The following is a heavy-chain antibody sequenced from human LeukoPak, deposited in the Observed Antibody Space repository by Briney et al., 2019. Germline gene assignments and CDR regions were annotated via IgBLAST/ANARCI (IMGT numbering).Heavy chain of an antibody. J-gene: IGHJ4*02. V-gene: IGHV4-59*01. CDR1: GDSISSNY. Sequence: SETLSLTCTVSGDSISSNYWSWIRQPPGKGLEWIGYIYYSGSTNYNPSLKSRVTISVDTSKNQFSLKLTSVTAADTAVYYCARGVNSGYFDYCGQGTLVTVSS. CDR2: IYYSGST. D-gene: IGHD1-26*01. CDR3: ARGVNSGYFDY.